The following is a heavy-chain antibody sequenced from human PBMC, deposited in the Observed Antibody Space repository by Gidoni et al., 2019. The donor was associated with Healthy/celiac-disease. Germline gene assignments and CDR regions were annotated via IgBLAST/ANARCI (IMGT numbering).Heavy chain of an antibody. Sequence: QVQLVESGGGVVQPGRSLRLPCAASGFHFISYGMHRFRQAPGKGREWVAVISYDGSNKYYADSVKCRFTISRDNTKNTLYLQMNSLRAEDTAVYYCAKDSNDFWSGYYYYYYYMDVWGKGTTVTVSS. V-gene: IGHV3-30*18. D-gene: IGHD3-3*01. CDR3: AKDSNDFWSGYYYYYYYMDV. CDR1: GFHFISYG. CDR2: ISYDGSNK. J-gene: IGHJ6*03.